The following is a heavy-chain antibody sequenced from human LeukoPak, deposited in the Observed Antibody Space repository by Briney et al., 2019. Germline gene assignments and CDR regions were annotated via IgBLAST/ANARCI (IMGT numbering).Heavy chain of an antibody. CDR1: GGSISSYY. CDR3: ARVRPGGSGYLSPGYYFDY. D-gene: IGHD3-22*01. J-gene: IGHJ4*02. Sequence: PSETLSLTCTVSGGSISSYYWSWIRQPPGKGLEWIGYIYYSGSTNYNPSLKSRVTISVDTSKNQFSLKLSSVTAADTAVYYCARVRPGGSGYLSPGYYFDYWGQGTLITVSS. CDR2: IYYSGST. V-gene: IGHV4-59*01.